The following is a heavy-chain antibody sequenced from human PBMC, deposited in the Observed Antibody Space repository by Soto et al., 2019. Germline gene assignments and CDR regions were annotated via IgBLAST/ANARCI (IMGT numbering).Heavy chain of an antibody. V-gene: IGHV4-59*01. J-gene: IGHJ5*02. CDR2: IFSRGTP. Sequence: QVQLQESGPGLVKPSETLSLTCTVSGVSITDYHWSWNRQSPGRGLEWIGYIFSRGTPNYNPSLKSRVTISVDTSRNQFSLKLNSLTAADTAMYFCAKRFGDYVGWFDPWGQGALVIVSS. D-gene: IGHD4-17*01. CDR3: AKRFGDYVGWFDP. CDR1: GVSITDYH.